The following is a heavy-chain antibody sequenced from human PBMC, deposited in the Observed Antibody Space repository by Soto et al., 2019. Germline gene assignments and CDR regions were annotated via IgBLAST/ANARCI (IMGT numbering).Heavy chain of an antibody. Sequence: QVQLQQWGAGLLKPSETLSLTCAVYGGSFSDYYWSWIRQPPGKGLEWIGEINHSGSTNYNPSLKSRVTISVGTSKNQSALKLSPVAAAGTAVYYCARAPMAQITLTVVVRSFDHWGQGTLVTVYS. CDR3: ARAPMAQITLTVVVRSFDH. CDR2: INHSGST. CDR1: GGSFSDYY. V-gene: IGHV4-34*01. J-gene: IGHJ4*02. D-gene: IGHD3-22*01.